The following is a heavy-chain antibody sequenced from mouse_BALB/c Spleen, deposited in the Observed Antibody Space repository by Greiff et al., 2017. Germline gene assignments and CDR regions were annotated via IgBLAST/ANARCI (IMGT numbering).Heavy chain of an antibody. CDR1: GFTFSSFG. Sequence: EVKLVESGGGLVQPGGSRKLSCAASGFTFSSFGMHWVRQAPEKGLEWVAYISSGSSTIYYADTVKGRFTISRDNPKNTLFLQMTSLRSEDTAMYYCARWPPAYYGNYGMDYWGQGTSVTVSS. CDR2: ISSGSSTI. V-gene: IGHV5-17*02. D-gene: IGHD2-10*01. CDR3: ARWPPAYYGNYGMDY. J-gene: IGHJ4*01.